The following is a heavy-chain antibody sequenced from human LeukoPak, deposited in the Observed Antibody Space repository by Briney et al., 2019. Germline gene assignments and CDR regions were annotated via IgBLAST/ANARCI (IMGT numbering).Heavy chain of an antibody. CDR2: IYHSGST. CDR3: ARWWELLRSFDY. J-gene: IGHJ4*02. CDR1: GGSISSFY. D-gene: IGHD1-26*01. V-gene: IGHV4-59*08. Sequence: PSETLSLTCSVSGGSISSFYWSWIRQPPGKGLEWIGSIYHSGSTYYNPSLKSRVTISVDTSKNQFSLKLSSVTAADTAVYYCARWWELLRSFDYWGQGTLVTVSS.